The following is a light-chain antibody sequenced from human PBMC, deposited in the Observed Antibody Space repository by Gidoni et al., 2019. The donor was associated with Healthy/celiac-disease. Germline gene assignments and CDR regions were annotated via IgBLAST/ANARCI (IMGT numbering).Light chain of an antibody. CDR3: AAWDDSLNGWV. Sequence: QSVLTQPPSASATPGQRVTISCSGSSSNIGSNTVNWYQQLPGTAPKLLIYSNNQRPSGVPDRFSGSTSGTSASLAISGLQSEDEADYYCAAWDDSLNGWVFGGGTKLTVL. CDR2: SNN. J-gene: IGLJ3*02. CDR1: SSNIGSNT. V-gene: IGLV1-44*01.